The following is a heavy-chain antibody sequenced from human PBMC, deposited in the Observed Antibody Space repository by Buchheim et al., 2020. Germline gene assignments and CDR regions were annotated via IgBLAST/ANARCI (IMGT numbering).Heavy chain of an antibody. J-gene: IGHJ4*02. D-gene: IGHD3-22*01. CDR1: GYTFTGYY. V-gene: IGHV1-2*04. CDR3: ARATYYYDSSGYPPDFDY. CDR2: INPNSGGT. Sequence: QVQLVQSGAEVKKPGASVKVSCKASGYTFTGYYMHWVRQAPGQGLEWMGWINPNSGGTNYAQKFQGWVTMTRATSISTAYMELSRLRSDDTAVYYCARATYYYDSSGYPPDFDYWGQGTL.